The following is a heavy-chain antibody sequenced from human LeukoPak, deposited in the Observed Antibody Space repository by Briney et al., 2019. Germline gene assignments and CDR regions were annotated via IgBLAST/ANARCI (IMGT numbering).Heavy chain of an antibody. Sequence: GGSLRLSCAASGFTFSSYEMNWVRQAPGKGLEWVSYISSSGSTIYYADPVKGRFTISRDNAKNSLYLQMNSLRAEDTAVYYCARDSARLGEVARTSFDLWGRGTLVTVSS. CDR1: GFTFSSYE. V-gene: IGHV3-48*03. CDR3: ARDSARLGEVARTSFDL. CDR2: ISSSGSTI. D-gene: IGHD3-10*01. J-gene: IGHJ2*01.